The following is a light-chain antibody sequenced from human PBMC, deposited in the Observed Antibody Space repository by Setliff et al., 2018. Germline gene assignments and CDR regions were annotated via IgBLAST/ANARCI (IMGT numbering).Light chain of an antibody. J-gene: IGLJ2*01. CDR1: SSNIGSNY. CDR3: AAWDDSLSAVV. Sequence: PPSASGTPGPRVTISCSGSSSNIGSNYVYWYQHLPGTAPKLPIYRNSQRPSGVPDRFSGSKSGTSASLAISGLRSEDETTYYCAAWDDSLSAVVFGGGTKVTV. V-gene: IGLV1-47*01. CDR2: RNS.